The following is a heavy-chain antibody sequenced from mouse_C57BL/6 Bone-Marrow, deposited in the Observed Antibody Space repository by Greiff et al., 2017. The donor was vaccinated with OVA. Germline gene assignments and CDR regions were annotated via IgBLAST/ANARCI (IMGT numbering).Heavy chain of an antibody. J-gene: IGHJ1*03. V-gene: IGHV5-9*01. Sequence: DVHLVESGGGLVKPGGSLKLSCAASGFTFSSYTMSWVRQTPEKRLEWVATISGGGGNTYYPDSVKGRFTISRDNAKNTLYLQMSSLRSEDTALYYCARHPSRGYFDVWGTGTTVTVSS. CDR1: GFTFSSYT. CDR3: ARHPSRGYFDV. CDR2: ISGGGGNT.